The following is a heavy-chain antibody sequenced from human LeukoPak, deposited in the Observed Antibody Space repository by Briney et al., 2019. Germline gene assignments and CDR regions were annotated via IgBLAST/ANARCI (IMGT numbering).Heavy chain of an antibody. CDR3: ALRWELLETLPFDY. V-gene: IGHV3-30*02. J-gene: IGHJ4*02. CDR1: GFTFRIHG. D-gene: IGHD1-26*01. Sequence: GGSLRLSCAASGFTFRIHGMHWVRQAPGKGLEWVAFIWSDGNNKYYADSVKGRFTISRDNSKNTLSLQMNSLRAEDTAVYFCALRWELLETLPFDYWGQGTLVTVSS. CDR2: IWSDGNNK.